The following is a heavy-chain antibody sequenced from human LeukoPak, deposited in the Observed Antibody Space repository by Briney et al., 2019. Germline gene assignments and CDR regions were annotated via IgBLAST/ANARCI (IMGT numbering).Heavy chain of an antibody. CDR1: GFTFSDYY. CDR3: ARVRTYDSSGYYFDY. V-gene: IGHV3-11*04. Sequence: GGSLRLSCAASGFTFSDYYMSWIRQAPGKGLEWVSYISSSGSTIYYADSEKGRFTISRDNAKNSLYLQMNSLRAEDTAVYYCARVRTYDSSGYYFDYWGQGTLVTVSS. CDR2: ISSSGSTI. D-gene: IGHD3-22*01. J-gene: IGHJ4*02.